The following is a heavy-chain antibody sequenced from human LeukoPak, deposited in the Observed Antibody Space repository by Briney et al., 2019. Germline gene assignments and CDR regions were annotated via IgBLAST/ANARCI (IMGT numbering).Heavy chain of an antibody. V-gene: IGHV1-2*06. CDR3: ARCPFIVVVTDRFVY. D-gene: IGHD2-21*02. CDR1: GYTFTGYY. CDR2: INPNSGGT. Sequence: ASVKVSCXASGYTFTGYYMHWVRRAPGQGLEWMGRINPNSGGTNYAQKFQGRVTMTRDTSISTPYMELSRLRSDDTAVHYCARCPFIVVVTDRFVYWGQGTLVTVSS. J-gene: IGHJ4*02.